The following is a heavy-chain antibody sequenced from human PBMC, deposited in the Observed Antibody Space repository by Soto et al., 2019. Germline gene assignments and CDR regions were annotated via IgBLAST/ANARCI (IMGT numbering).Heavy chain of an antibody. D-gene: IGHD2-2*01. CDR2: IGESGTPT. CDR1: GFTFSSYA. J-gene: IGHJ6*02. CDR3: ARYIPGVRYYGMDV. Sequence: GGSLRLSCAASGFTFSSYAMKWVRQAPGKGLEWVSLIGESGTPTYYADSVKGLFTISRDNSGNTLFLELYSLRAEDTAVYYCARYIPGVRYYGMDVWGQGTTVTVSS. V-gene: IGHV3-23*01.